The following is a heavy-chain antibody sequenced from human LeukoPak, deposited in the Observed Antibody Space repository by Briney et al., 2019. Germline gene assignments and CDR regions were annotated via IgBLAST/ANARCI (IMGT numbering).Heavy chain of an antibody. J-gene: IGHJ6*02. CDR1: GFTFSSYG. CDR3: ARWSRPYYYYGMDV. Sequence: PGGSLRLSCAASGFTFSSYGMHWVRQAPGKGLEWVAVIWYDGSNKYYADSVKGRFTISRDNSRNTLYLQMNSLRAEDTAVYYCARWSRPYYYYGMDVWGQGTTVTVSS. CDR2: IWYDGSNK. V-gene: IGHV3-33*01.